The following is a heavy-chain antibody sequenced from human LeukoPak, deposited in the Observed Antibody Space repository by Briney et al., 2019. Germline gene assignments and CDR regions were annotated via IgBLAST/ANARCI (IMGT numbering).Heavy chain of an antibody. Sequence: GASVKVSCKASGYTFTSYGISWVRQAPGQGLEWMGWISAYNGNTNYAQKLQGRVTMTTDTSTSTAYMELRSLRSDDTAVYYCARYYIVATNRETPEQFDYWGQGTLVTVSS. CDR1: GYTFTSYG. J-gene: IGHJ4*02. V-gene: IGHV1-18*01. D-gene: IGHD5-12*01. CDR3: ARYYIVATNRETPEQFDY. CDR2: ISAYNGNT.